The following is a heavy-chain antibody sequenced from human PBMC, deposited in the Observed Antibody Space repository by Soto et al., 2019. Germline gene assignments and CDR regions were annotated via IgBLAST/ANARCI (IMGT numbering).Heavy chain of an antibody. J-gene: IGHJ4*02. Sequence: GSLRLSCAASGFTFSYYVMSWVRQAPGKGLEWVSGISGSGESTYFPDSVKGRFTISRDNSKNTLNLQMNSLRADDTAVYYCAKGGPYYDFWSGLGHFDFWGQGALVTVSS. V-gene: IGHV3-23*01. D-gene: IGHD3-3*01. CDR1: GFTFSYYV. CDR2: ISGSGEST. CDR3: AKGGPYYDFWSGLGHFDF.